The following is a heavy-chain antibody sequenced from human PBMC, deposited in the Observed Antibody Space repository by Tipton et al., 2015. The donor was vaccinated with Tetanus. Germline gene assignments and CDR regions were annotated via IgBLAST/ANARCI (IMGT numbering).Heavy chain of an antibody. V-gene: IGHV4-34*01. CDR2: VNYVEST. D-gene: IGHD2-2*01. CDR1: GGSFSDYF. Sequence: TLSLTCAVHGGSFSDYFWSWLRQSPGKGLKWIGEVNYVESTNYNPSLKSRVTMSVNASKLQLSLKMTTVTAADTAVYYCAASVVRWFDPWGQGTLVTVSS. CDR3: AASVVRWFDP. J-gene: IGHJ5*02.